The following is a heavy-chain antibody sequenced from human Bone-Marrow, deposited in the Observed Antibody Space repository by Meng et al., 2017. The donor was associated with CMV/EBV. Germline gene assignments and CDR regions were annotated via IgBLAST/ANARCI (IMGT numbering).Heavy chain of an antibody. CDR3: ARDPKLPFGQWEFYYYYGMDV. Sequence: GESLKISCAASGFTFSSYAMHWVRQAPGKGLEWVAVISYDGSNKYYADSVKGRFTISRDNSKNTLYLQMNSLRAEDTAVYYCARDPKLPFGQWEFYYYYGMDVWGQGTTVTVSS. J-gene: IGHJ6*02. CDR2: ISYDGSNK. CDR1: GFTFSSYA. V-gene: IGHV3-30*04. D-gene: IGHD3-10*01.